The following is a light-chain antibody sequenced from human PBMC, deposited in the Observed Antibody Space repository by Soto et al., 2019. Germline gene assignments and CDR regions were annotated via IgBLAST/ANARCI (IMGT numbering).Light chain of an antibody. CDR1: ETISKS. V-gene: IGKV3-11*01. J-gene: IGKJ3*01. Sequence: EIVLTQSPATLSLSPGERATLSCRASETISKSLAWYQQRRGQPPRLLMYDVSSRASDLPARFSGSGSGTDFSLTISSLEPEDFAIYYCQQRSSWPFTFGPGTKVDF. CDR2: DVS. CDR3: QQRSSWPFT.